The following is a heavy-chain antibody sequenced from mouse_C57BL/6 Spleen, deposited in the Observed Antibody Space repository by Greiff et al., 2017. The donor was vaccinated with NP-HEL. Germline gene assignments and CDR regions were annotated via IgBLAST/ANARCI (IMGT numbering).Heavy chain of an antibody. J-gene: IGHJ3*01. CDR2: INPNNGGT. CDR3: ARETGRVWFAY. CDR1: GYTFTDYN. Sequence: EVQLQQSGPELVKPGASVKMSCKASGYTFTDYNMHWVKQSHGKSLEWIGYINPNNGGTSYNQKFKGKATLTVNKSSSTAYMELRSLTAEDSAVYYCARETGRVWFAYWGQGTLVTVSA. D-gene: IGHD4-1*01. V-gene: IGHV1-22*01.